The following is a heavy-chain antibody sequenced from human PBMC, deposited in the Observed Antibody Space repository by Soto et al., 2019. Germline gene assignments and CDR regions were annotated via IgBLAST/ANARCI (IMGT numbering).Heavy chain of an antibody. CDR2: VRGRGGKSK. D-gene: IGHD2-21*02. CDR3: ARESGDWPLNWFDP. Sequence: GGSLRLSCAASGFTLSNFALSWVRQAPGKGLEWVSDVRGRGGKSKAYAESVKGRFAISRDNAKNTLYLQMNGLTAEDTAVYYCARESGDWPLNWFDPWGQGTLVTVSS. J-gene: IGHJ5*02. V-gene: IGHV3-23*01. CDR1: GFTLSNFA.